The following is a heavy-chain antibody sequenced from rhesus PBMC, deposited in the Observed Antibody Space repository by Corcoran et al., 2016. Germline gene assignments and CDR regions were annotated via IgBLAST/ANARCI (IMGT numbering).Heavy chain of an antibody. CDR1: GYSISSGYG. Sequence: QVQLQESGPGLVKPSETLSLTCAVSGYSISSGYGWSWIRQPPGKGLEWIGYIGGSSGSTNYNPSRKSRVTMSKDTSKNQFSLKLSSVTAADTAVYYCASGSGWSLDYWGQGVLVTVSS. CDR2: IGGSSGST. V-gene: IGHV4-127*01. J-gene: IGHJ4*01. D-gene: IGHD6S26*01. CDR3: ASGSGWSLDY.